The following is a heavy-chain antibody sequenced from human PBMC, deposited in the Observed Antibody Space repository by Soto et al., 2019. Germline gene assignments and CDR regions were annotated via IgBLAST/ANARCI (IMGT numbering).Heavy chain of an antibody. V-gene: IGHV1-3*01. Sequence: ASVKVSCKTSGYTFNSYSMHWVREAPGQGLEWMGWINVGSGITKYSQKLQGRVTITRDTSTSTAYMELSSLRSEDTAVYYCAKETSIFGGGMDVWGQGTTVTVSS. CDR3: AKETSIFGGGMDV. CDR1: GYTFNSYS. CDR2: INVGSGIT. D-gene: IGHD3-3*01. J-gene: IGHJ6*02.